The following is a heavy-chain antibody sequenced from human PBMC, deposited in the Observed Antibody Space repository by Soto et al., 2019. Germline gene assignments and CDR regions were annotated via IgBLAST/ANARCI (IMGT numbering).Heavy chain of an antibody. V-gene: IGHV3-30-3*01. J-gene: IGHJ3*02. CDR2: ISYDGSNK. CDR3: ARGAVYYEKAYAFDI. CDR1: GFTFSSYA. Sequence: QVQLVESGGGVVQPGRSLRLSCAASGFTFSSYAMHWVRQAPGKGLEWVAVISYDGSNKYYADSVKGRFTISRDNSKNTLYLQMNSLRAEDTAVYYCARGAVYYEKAYAFDIWGQGTMVTVSS. D-gene: IGHD3-22*01.